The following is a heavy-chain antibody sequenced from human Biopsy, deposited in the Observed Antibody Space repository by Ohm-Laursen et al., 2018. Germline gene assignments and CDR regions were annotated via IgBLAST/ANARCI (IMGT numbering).Heavy chain of an antibody. J-gene: IGHJ6*02. CDR2: LHDRGVT. D-gene: IGHD3-16*01. Sequence: SLRLSCAASGITVNDHYMSWVRQAPGKGLERVPSLHDRGVTYYADSVKGRFTISGDNSKNTLYLQMNGLRAEDTAVYFCQGGHLPPGQFYGVDAWGQGTTVTVSS. CDR1: GITVNDHY. CDR3: QGGHLPPGQFYGVDA. V-gene: IGHV3-53*01.